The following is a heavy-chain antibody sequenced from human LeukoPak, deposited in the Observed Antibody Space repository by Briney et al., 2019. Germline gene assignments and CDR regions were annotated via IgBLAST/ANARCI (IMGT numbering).Heavy chain of an antibody. CDR1: GGTFSSYA. Sequence: ASVKVSCKASGGTFSSYAISWVRQAPGQGLEWMGGIIPIFGTANYAQKFQGRVTMTRDTSISTAYMELSRLRSDDTAVYYCARGVAYCGGDCYPENYWGQGTLVTVSS. D-gene: IGHD2-21*02. V-gene: IGHV1-69*05. CDR3: ARGVAYCGGDCYPENY. J-gene: IGHJ4*02. CDR2: IIPIFGTA.